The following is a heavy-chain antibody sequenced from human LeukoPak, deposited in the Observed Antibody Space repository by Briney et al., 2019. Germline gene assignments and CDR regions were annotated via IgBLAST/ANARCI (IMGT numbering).Heavy chain of an antibody. V-gene: IGHV4-61*01. J-gene: IGHJ6*02. CDR1: GGSVRSDISH. CDR2: VHYSGSA. D-gene: IGHD1-26*01. Sequence: NPSETLSLTCSVSGGSVRSDISHWSWIRQPPGKGLEWIGYVHYSGSANYNPSLESRVTMSLDKSKNQFSLELTSVTAADTAVYYCARSMSLVYYYYGMDVWGQGTTVTVSS. CDR3: ARSMSLVYYYYGMDV.